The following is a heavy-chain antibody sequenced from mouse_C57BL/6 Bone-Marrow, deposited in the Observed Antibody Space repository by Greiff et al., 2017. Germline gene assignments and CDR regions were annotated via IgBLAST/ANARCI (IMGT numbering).Heavy chain of an antibody. D-gene: IGHD2-10*02. J-gene: IGHJ2*01. V-gene: IGHV5-4*03. Sequence: EVMLVESGGGLVKPGGSLKLSCAASGFTFSSYALSLVRQTPEQRLEWVATISDGGSYTYYPANVQGRFTISRDNAKNNLYLQMSHLKSEDTAMYYCARVWSKAVYFDYWGQGTTLTVSS. CDR3: ARVWSKAVYFDY. CDR2: ISDGGSYT. CDR1: GFTFSSYA.